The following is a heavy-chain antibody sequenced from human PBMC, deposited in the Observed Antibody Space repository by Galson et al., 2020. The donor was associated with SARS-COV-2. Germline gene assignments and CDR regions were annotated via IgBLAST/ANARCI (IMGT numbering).Heavy chain of an antibody. CDR3: ARVHYDFWSGYSANAFDI. J-gene: IGHJ3*02. D-gene: IGHD3-3*01. Sequence: GESLKISCAASGFTFSRYWMSWVRQAPGKGLEWVANIKQDGSEKHYVDSVKGRFTISRDNAINSLYLQMNSLRAEDTAVYYCARVHYDFWSGYSANAFDILGQGTMVTVSS. CDR2: IKQDGSEK. V-gene: IGHV3-7*01. CDR1: GFTFSRYW.